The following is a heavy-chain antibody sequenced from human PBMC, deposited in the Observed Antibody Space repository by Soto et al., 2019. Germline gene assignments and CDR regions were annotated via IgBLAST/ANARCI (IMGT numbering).Heavy chain of an antibody. D-gene: IGHD3-3*01. CDR2: ISAYNGNT. V-gene: IGHV1-18*01. CDR3: ARDRSYDFWSGYWGAFDI. CDR1: GYTFTSYG. Sequence: ASVKVSCKASGYTFTSYGISWVRQAPGQGLEWMGWISAYNGNTNYAQKLQGRVTMTTDTSTSTAYMELRSLRSDDTAVYYCARDRSYDFWSGYWGAFDIWGQGTTVTVSS. J-gene: IGHJ3*02.